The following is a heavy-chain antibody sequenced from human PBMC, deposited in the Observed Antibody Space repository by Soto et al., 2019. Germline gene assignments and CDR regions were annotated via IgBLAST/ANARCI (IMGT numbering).Heavy chain of an antibody. D-gene: IGHD2-15*01. J-gene: IGHJ5*02. CDR3: AKDGGSSYNWFDP. V-gene: IGHV3-23*01. CDR2: ISGSGGST. Sequence: GGSLILSCSASGFTFSSYAMSWVRQAPGKGLEWVSAISGSGGSTYYADSVKGRFTISRDNSKNTLYLQMNSLRAEDTAVYYCAKDGGSSYNWFDPWGQGTLVTVSS. CDR1: GFTFSSYA.